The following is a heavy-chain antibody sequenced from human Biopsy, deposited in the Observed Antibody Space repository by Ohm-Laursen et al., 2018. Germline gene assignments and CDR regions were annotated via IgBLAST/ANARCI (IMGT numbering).Heavy chain of an antibody. CDR3: ARATNSTGWPYYYFYGMDV. CDR1: GGSISSDY. V-gene: IGHV4-59*01. Sequence: SETLSLTCPVSGGSISSDYWIWTPQTPGKGLEWIGYIYYSGCTNYNPSLKSRVTISVDTSKNQFFLRLNSVTAADTAVYYCARATNSTGWPYYYFYGMDVWGQGTTVTVSS. J-gene: IGHJ6*02. D-gene: IGHD2/OR15-2a*01. CDR2: IYYSGCT.